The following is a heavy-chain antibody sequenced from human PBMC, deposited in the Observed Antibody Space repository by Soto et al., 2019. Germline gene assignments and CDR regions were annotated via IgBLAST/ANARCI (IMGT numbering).Heavy chain of an antibody. J-gene: IGHJ5*02. CDR3: ARDRHGSGSYYSGWFDP. V-gene: IGHV4-31*03. CDR1: GGSISSGGYY. D-gene: IGHD1-26*01. Sequence: SETLSLTCTVSGGSISSGGYYWSWIRQHPGKGLEWIGYIYYSGSTYYNPSLKSRVTISVDTSKNQFSLKLSSVTAADTAVYYCARDRHGSGSYYSGWFDPWGQGTLVNVSS. CDR2: IYYSGST.